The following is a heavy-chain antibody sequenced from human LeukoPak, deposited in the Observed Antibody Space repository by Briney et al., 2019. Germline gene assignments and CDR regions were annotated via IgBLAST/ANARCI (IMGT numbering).Heavy chain of an antibody. D-gene: IGHD3-22*01. CDR2: ISSSGSTI. V-gene: IGHV3-11*01. CDR1: GYTFSDYN. J-gene: IGHJ4*02. Sequence: GGSLRLSCAASGYTFSDYNMSWIRQAPGKGLEWVSYISSSGSTIYYADSVKGRFTISRDNAKNSLYLQMNSLIAEDTAVYYGARDGGRYDSSGYDFDYWGQGTLVTVSS. CDR3: ARDGGRYDSSGYDFDY.